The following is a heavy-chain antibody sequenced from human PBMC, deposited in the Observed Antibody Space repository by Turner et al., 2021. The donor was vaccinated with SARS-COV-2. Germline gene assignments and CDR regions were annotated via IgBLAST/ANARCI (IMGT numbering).Heavy chain of an antibody. CDR3: AREGHTAMGVFFDY. D-gene: IGHD5-18*01. Sequence: EVQLVESGGGLVQPGGSLRLSCAASVFTFSNYWMHWVRQAPGKGLVWVSRINSDGSSTSYADSVKGRFTISRDHAKNPLYLQMNSLRAEGTALYYCAREGHTAMGVFFDYWGQGTLVTVSS. V-gene: IGHV3-74*01. J-gene: IGHJ4*02. CDR1: VFTFSNYW. CDR2: INSDGSST.